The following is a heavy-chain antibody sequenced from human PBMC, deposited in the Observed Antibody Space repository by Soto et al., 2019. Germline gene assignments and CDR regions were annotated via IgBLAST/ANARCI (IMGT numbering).Heavy chain of an antibody. D-gene: IGHD3-3*01. Sequence: EVQLLESGGGLVQPGGSLRLSCAASGFTFKNYAMSWVRQAPGKGLEWVSAISGSGVITYYADSVKGQVTISRDNSKNTLYLQMNSLRAEDTAIYYCAKSRGFLEWFDGDYRGQGTLVTVSS. CDR1: GFTFKNYA. CDR3: AKSRGFLEWFDGDY. CDR2: ISGSGVIT. J-gene: IGHJ4*02. V-gene: IGHV3-23*01.